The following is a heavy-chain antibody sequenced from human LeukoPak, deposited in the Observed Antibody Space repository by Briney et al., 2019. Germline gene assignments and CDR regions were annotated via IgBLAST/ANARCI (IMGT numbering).Heavy chain of an antibody. D-gene: IGHD3-10*01. V-gene: IGHV1-8*01. Sequence: GASVKVSCKASGYTFTSYDINWVRQATGQGLEWMGWMNPNSGNTGYAQKFQGRVTMTRNTSISTAYMELSSLRSEGTAVYYCARYMVRGKGWFDPWGQGTLVTVSS. CDR2: MNPNSGNT. J-gene: IGHJ5*02. CDR3: ARYMVRGKGWFDP. CDR1: GYTFTSYD.